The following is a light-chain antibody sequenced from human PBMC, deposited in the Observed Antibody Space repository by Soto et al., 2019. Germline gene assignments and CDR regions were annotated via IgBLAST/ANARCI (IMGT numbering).Light chain of an antibody. CDR1: QSISSW. J-gene: IGKJ4*01. V-gene: IGKV1-5*03. CDR2: KAS. Sequence: IQMTQSPSTLSASVGDRVTITCRASQSISSWLAWYQQKPGKAPKLLIYKASSLESGVPSRFSGSGSGTEFTPTISSLQPDDFATYYCQQSYSTPLTFGGGTKVDIK. CDR3: QQSYSTPLT.